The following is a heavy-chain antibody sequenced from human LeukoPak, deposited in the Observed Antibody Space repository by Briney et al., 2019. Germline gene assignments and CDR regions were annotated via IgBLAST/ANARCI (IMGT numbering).Heavy chain of an antibody. Sequence: SETLSLTCTVSGGSISSYYWSWIRQPAGKGLEWIGRIYTGGSTNYNPSLKSRVTMSVDTSKNQFSLKLSSVTAADTAVYYYARDHHRRDGYNSDYYYYYMDVWGKGTTVTVSS. J-gene: IGHJ6*03. CDR1: GGSISSYY. CDR2: IYTGGST. D-gene: IGHD5-24*01. CDR3: ARDHHRRDGYNSDYYYYYMDV. V-gene: IGHV4-4*07.